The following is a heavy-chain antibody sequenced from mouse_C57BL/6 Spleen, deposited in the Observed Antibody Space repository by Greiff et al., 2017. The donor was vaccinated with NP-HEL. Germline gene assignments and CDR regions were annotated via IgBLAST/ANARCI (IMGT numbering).Heavy chain of an antibody. J-gene: IGHJ2*01. CDR1: GYTFTSYC. CDR2: INPSSGDT. V-gene: IGHV1-7*01. Sequence: QVQLQQSGAELAKPGASVKLSCKASGYTFTSYCMHWVKQRPGQGLEWIGNINPSSGDTKYHQKFKDKATITADKSSSTAYMQLSRLTYEDSAVYYCARGKTYDYDVDYWGQGTTLTVSS. CDR3: ARGKTYDYDVDY. D-gene: IGHD2-4*01.